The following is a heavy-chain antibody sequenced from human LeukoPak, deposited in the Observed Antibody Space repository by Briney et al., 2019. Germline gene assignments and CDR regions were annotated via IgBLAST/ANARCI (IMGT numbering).Heavy chain of an antibody. CDR1: GGSISSSSYY. V-gene: IGHV4-39*07. CDR3: ARRGGSPLGAFDI. J-gene: IGHJ3*02. Sequence: SETLSLTCTVSGGSISSSSYYWGWIRQPPGKGLERIGSIYYSGSTYYNPSLKSRVTISVDTSKNQFSLKLSSVTAADTAVYYCARRGGSPLGAFDIWGQGTMVTVSS. D-gene: IGHD1-26*01. CDR2: IYYSGST.